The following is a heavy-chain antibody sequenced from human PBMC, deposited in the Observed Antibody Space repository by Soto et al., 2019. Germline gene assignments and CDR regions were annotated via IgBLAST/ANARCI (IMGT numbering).Heavy chain of an antibody. J-gene: IGHJ6*02. CDR2: IYPGDSDT. Sequence: GESLKISWDGSGYSFSSHWIAWVRQMPGKGLEWMGIIYPGDSDTRYSPSFQGQVTISADKSISTAYLQWSSLKASDTAMYYCGTTTGDYYGMDVWGQGTTVTVSS. CDR1: GYSFSSHW. CDR3: GTTTGDYYGMDV. V-gene: IGHV5-51*01.